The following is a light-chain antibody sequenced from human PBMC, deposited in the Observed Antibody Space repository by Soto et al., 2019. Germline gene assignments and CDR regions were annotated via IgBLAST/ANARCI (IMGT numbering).Light chain of an antibody. Sequence: DIPMTQSPSSLSASVGDRVTITCRTSQTINGYLNWFQQKPGKAPRLLIYSTSMLESGVPSRFRGGGSGTDFTLTISGLQPEHFATYYCLQGHNPPLGFSFGGGTRVDIK. CDR3: LQGHNPPLGFS. CDR1: QTINGY. CDR2: STS. J-gene: IGKJ4*01. V-gene: IGKV1-39*01.